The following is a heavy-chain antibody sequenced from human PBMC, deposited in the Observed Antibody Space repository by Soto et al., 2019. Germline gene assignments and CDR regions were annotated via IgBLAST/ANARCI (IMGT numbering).Heavy chain of an antibody. D-gene: IGHD6-19*01. CDR2: ISYDGSNK. CDR3: AKVLISSSWSQPFDY. CDR1: GVTFSSYG. J-gene: IGHJ4*02. Sequence: PGGSLRLSCAASGVTFSSYGMHWVRQAPGKGLEWVAVISYDGSNKYYADSVKGRFTISRDSSKNTLYLQMNSLRPEDTAVYYCAKVLISSSWSQPFDYWGQGTLVTVSS. V-gene: IGHV3-30*18.